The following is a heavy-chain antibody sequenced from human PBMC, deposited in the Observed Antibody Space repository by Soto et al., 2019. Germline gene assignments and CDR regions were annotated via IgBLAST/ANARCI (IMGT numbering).Heavy chain of an antibody. V-gene: IGHV1-3*01. D-gene: IGHD1-7*01. Sequence: EASVTGSCKASGYIVASYAMHWVRQAPGQRLEWMGWSNVANGNTKYSQNLQGRVTISRDTSASTAYMELTSLRSEDTAVYYCARDEGFLCTGNTCYYGSDPRRQGTLVTVS. J-gene: IGHJ5*02. CDR3: ARDEGFLCTGNTCYYGSDP. CDR1: GYIVASYA. CDR2: SNVANGNT.